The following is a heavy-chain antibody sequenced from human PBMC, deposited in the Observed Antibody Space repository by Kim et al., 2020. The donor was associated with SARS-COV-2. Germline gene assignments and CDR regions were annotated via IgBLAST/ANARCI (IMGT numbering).Heavy chain of an antibody. J-gene: IGHJ4*02. CDR3: AKKWELWFGESPIDY. CDR1: GFTFSSYA. CDR2: ISGSGGST. V-gene: IGHV3-23*01. Sequence: GGSLRLSCAASGFTFSSYAMSWVRQAPGKGLEWVSAISGSGGSTYYADSVKGRFTISRDNSKNTLYLQMNSLRAEDTAVYYCAKKWELWFGESPIDYWGQGTLVTVSS. D-gene: IGHD3-10*01.